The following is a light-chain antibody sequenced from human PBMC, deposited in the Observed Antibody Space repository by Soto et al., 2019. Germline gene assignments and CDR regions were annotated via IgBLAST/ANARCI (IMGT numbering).Light chain of an antibody. J-gene: IGKJ5*01. Sequence: EIVLTQSPATLSLSPGERATLSCRASQSISRTLAWYQQKPGQPPRLLIYDASNRATGIPARFSGSGSGTDFTLTISSLEPEDFAVYYCQQRSNWPFTFGQGTRLEIK. V-gene: IGKV3-11*01. CDR2: DAS. CDR3: QQRSNWPFT. CDR1: QSISRT.